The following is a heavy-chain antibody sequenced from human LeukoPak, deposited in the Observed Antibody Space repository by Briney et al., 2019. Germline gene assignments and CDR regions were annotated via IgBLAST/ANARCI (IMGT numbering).Heavy chain of an antibody. J-gene: IGHJ2*01. D-gene: IGHD3-10*01. CDR2: IYYSGST. CDR3: ARIDITGNTWYFDL. V-gene: IGHV4-59*01. CDR1: GGSISSYY. Sequence: PSETLSLTCTVSGGSISSYYWSWIRQPPGKGLEWIGYIYYSGSTNYNPSLKSRVTISVDTSKNQFSLKLSSVTAADTAVYYCARIDITGNTWYFDLWGRGTLVTVSS.